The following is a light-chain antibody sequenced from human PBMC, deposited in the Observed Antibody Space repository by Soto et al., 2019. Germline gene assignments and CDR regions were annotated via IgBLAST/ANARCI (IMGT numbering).Light chain of an antibody. Sequence: EVVLTQSPVTLSLSPGERATLSCRASQSVDSYLVWYQQKPGQAPRLLISGASNRATGIAARFSGSGSGTDFTLTINSLEPEDFAVYYCQQRNNWPITFGQGTRLEIK. CDR1: QSVDSY. J-gene: IGKJ5*01. CDR2: GAS. CDR3: QQRNNWPIT. V-gene: IGKV3-11*01.